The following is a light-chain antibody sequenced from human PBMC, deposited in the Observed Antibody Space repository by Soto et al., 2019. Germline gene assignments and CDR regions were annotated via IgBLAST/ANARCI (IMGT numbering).Light chain of an antibody. V-gene: IGKV3-11*01. CDR1: QSVSNY. CDR3: QQRINWPSLT. J-gene: IGKJ4*01. Sequence: EIVLTQSPATLSLSPGERATLSCRASQSVSNYLAWYQQKHGQAPRLLIYDASNRATGIPARFSGSGSGTDFTLTISSLEPEDFAVYYCQQRINWPSLTFGGGTKLEIK. CDR2: DAS.